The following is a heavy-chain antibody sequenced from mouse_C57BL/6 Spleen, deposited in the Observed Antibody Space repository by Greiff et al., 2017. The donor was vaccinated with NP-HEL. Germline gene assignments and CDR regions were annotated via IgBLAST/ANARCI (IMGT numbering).Heavy chain of an antibody. Sequence: EVQGVESGGDLVKPGGSLKLSCAASGFTFSSYGMSWVRQTPDKRLEWVATISSGGSYTYYPDSVKWRFTISRDNAKNTLYLQMSSLKSEDTAMYYCARPKTGTSYFDVWGTGTTVTVSS. D-gene: IGHD4-1*01. J-gene: IGHJ1*03. CDR1: GFTFSSYG. CDR3: ARPKTGTSYFDV. CDR2: ISSGGSYT. V-gene: IGHV5-6*01.